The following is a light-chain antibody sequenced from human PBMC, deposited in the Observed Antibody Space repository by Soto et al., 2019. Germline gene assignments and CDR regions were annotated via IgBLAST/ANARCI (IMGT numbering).Light chain of an antibody. V-gene: IGKV4-1*01. CDR3: QQYYSTWG. J-gene: IGKJ4*01. CDR2: WAS. CDR1: QSVLYSSNNKNY. Sequence: DIVMTQSPDSLAVSLGERATINCKSSQSVLYSSNNKNYLAWYQQKPGQPPKLLIYWASTRESGVPDRFSGSGSGKDFTLTISSLQAEDVAVYYCQQYYSTWGFGGGTKVEIK.